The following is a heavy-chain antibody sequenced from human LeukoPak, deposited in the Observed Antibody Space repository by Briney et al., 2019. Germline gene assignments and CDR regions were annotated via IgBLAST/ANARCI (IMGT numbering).Heavy chain of an antibody. Sequence: GGSLRLSCAASGFTFSSYSMNWVRQAPGKGLEWVSYISSSSSTIYYADSVKGRFTISRDNSNNTLYLQMNSLRADDTAVYYCARDGNYFDTTPNWFDTWGQGTLVTVSS. CDR2: ISSSSSTI. CDR1: GFTFSSYS. V-gene: IGHV3-48*01. CDR3: ARDGNYFDTTPNWFDT. J-gene: IGHJ5*02. D-gene: IGHD3-22*01.